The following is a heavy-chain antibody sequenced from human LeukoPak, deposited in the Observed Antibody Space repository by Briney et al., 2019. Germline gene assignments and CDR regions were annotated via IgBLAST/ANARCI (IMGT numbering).Heavy chain of an antibody. D-gene: IGHD3-10*02. CDR2: IYYSGST. CDR1: GGSISSYY. J-gene: IGHJ5*02. CDR3: ASMFLPNWFDP. V-gene: IGHV4-59*01. Sequence: PSETLSLTCTVSGGSISSYYWSWIRQPPGKGLEWIGYIYYSGSTNYNPSLKSRVTISVDTSKNQFSLKLSSVTAADTAVYYCASMFLPNWFDPWGQGTLVTVSS.